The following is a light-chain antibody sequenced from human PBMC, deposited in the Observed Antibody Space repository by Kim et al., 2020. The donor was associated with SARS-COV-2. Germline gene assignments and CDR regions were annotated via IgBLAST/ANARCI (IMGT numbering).Light chain of an antibody. J-gene: IGKJ4*01. CDR3: QKYNSVPLT. CDR2: VAS. CDR1: QGIGNY. Sequence: DIQMTQSPSSLSASVGDRVTITCRASQGIGNYLAWYQQKPGKVPKLLIYVASTLQSGDPSRFSGSGSGTDFTLTISGLQPEDVATYYCQKYNSVPLTFGGGTKTDIK. V-gene: IGKV1-27*01.